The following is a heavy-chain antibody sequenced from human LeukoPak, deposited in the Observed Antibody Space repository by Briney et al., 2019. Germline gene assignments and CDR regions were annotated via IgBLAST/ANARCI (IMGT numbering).Heavy chain of an antibody. Sequence: GGYLRRYCVASGFTGDTYWMSWVRQAPGIGLDWVAHIKEDGTRKYYVDSVRGRFTISRDNAKNSLFLQMNSLRVEDTAVFYCVAWGSLVVWGQGTLVTVSS. D-gene: IGHD3-16*01. CDR2: IKEDGTRK. CDR1: GFTGDTYW. V-gene: IGHV3-7*01. CDR3: VAWGSLVV. J-gene: IGHJ4*02.